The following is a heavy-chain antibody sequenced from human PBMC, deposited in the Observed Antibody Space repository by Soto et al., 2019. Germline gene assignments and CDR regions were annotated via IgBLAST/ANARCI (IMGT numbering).Heavy chain of an antibody. CDR3: AKTRTGTTGGFDR. CDR2: INEDGSET. D-gene: IGHD1-7*01. CDR1: GFSFSVYW. J-gene: IGHJ4*02. V-gene: IGHV3-7*01. Sequence: EVQLVESGGGLVQPGEFLRLSCAASGFSFSVYWMSWVRQAPGKGLEWVANINEDGSETYYVDSVKGRFTISRDNAKNSLYLQMGSLTAEDTAVYYCAKTRTGTTGGFDRWGQGTLVTVSS.